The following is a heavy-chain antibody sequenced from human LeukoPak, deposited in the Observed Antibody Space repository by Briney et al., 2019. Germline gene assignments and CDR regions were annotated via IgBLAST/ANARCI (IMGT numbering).Heavy chain of an antibody. CDR1: GYTVTSYG. CDR2: ISAYNGNT. D-gene: IGHD6-13*01. Sequence: ASVKVSCKASGYTVTSYGISWVRQAPGQGLEWMVWISAYNGNTNYAQKLQGRVTMTTDTSTSTAYMELRSLRSDDTAVYYCARDHGRAAAGEKSRGDPFDYWGQGTLVTVSS. CDR3: ARDHGRAAAGEKSRGDPFDY. V-gene: IGHV1-18*01. J-gene: IGHJ4*02.